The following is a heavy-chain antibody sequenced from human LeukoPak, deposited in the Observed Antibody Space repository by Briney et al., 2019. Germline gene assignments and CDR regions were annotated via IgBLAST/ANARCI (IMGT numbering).Heavy chain of an antibody. Sequence: GGSLRLSFAASGFTFSRYGMHWVRQAPGKGLEWVAFIRYDGSNKYYADSVKGRFTISRDNSKNTLYLQMNSLRAEDTAVYYCAKDGLGYCSSTSCLNDWFDPWGQGTLVTVSS. J-gene: IGHJ5*02. CDR3: AKDGLGYCSSTSCLNDWFDP. CDR1: GFTFSRYG. CDR2: IRYDGSNK. V-gene: IGHV3-30*02. D-gene: IGHD2-2*01.